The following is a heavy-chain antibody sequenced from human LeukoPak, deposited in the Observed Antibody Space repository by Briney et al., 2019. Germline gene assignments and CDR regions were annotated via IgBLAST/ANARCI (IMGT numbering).Heavy chain of an antibody. CDR3: ARGDYYDSSGYYRLRLDY. Sequence: SVKASCKASGGTFSSYAISWVRQAPGQGLEWMGGIIPIFGTANYAQKFQGRVTITTDESTSTAYMELSSLRSEDTAVYYCARGDYYDSSGYYRLRLDYWGQGTLVTVSS. J-gene: IGHJ4*02. D-gene: IGHD3-22*01. CDR2: IIPIFGTA. V-gene: IGHV1-69*05. CDR1: GGTFSSYA.